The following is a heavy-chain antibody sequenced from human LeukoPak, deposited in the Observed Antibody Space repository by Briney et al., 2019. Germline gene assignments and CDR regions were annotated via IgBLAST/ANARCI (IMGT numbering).Heavy chain of an antibody. D-gene: IGHD4-17*01. Sequence: SETLSLTCTVSGGSISSYYWSWNRQPAGKGLEWIGRIYTSGSTNYNPSLKSRVTMSVDTSKNQFSLKLSSVTAADTAMYYCARSTVTTYLDYFDYWGQGTLVTVSS. CDR1: GGSISSYY. CDR2: IYTSGST. V-gene: IGHV4-4*07. CDR3: ARSTVTTYLDYFDY. J-gene: IGHJ4*02.